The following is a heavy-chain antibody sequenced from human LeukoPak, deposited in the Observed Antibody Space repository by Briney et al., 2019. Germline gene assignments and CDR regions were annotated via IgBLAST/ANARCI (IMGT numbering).Heavy chain of an antibody. V-gene: IGHV3-48*03. CDR1: GFTFSSYA. CDR3: VRKGNFDT. Sequence: TGGSLRLSCAASGFTFSSYAMSWVRQAPGKGLEWISYITDDGETTYYGDSVRGRFVISRDNAKNSLYLQLNSPGVQDTAVYYCVRKGNFDTWGQGPLVTVSS. CDR2: ITDDGETT. J-gene: IGHJ4*02.